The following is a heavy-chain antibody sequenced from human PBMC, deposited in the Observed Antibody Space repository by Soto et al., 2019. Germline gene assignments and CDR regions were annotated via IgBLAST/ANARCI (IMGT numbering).Heavy chain of an antibody. V-gene: IGHV3-20*01. CDR1: GFTFDDYG. D-gene: IGHD4-17*01. CDR2: INWNGGST. J-gene: IGHJ6*03. CDR3: AREHDYGDYGYYYYYMDV. Sequence: GGSLRLSCAASGFTFDDYGMSWVRQAPGKGLEWVSGINWNGGSTGYADSVKGRLTISRDNAKNSLYLQMNSLRAEDTALYHCAREHDYGDYGYYYYYMDVWGKGTTVTVS.